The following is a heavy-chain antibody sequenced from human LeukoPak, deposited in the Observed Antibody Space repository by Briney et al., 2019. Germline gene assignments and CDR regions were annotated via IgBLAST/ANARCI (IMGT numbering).Heavy chain of an antibody. Sequence: GGSLRLSCAASGFTLCSYAMHWVRQAPGKGLEWGAVISYDGNNKYYADSVMGRFTISRDNSKDTLYLQMNSLRAEDTAVYYCARDRNLKGYGTFDYWGQGTLVTVSS. CDR1: GFTLCSYA. D-gene: IGHD5-18*01. CDR3: ARDRNLKGYGTFDY. J-gene: IGHJ4*02. CDR2: ISYDGNNK. V-gene: IGHV3-30*04.